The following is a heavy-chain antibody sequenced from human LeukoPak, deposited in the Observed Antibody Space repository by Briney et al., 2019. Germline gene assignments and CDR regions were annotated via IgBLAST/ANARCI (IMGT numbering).Heavy chain of an antibody. J-gene: IGHJ4*02. V-gene: IGHV1-69*05. CDR3: ATEATIFGLEDY. CDR2: IIPIFGTA. CDR1: GYTFTSYG. D-gene: IGHD3-3*01. Sequence: GASVKVSCKASGYTFTSYGISWVRQAPGQGLEWMGGIIPIFGTANYAQKFQGRVTITTDESTSTAYMELSSLRSEDTAVYYCATEATIFGLEDYWGQGTMVTVSS.